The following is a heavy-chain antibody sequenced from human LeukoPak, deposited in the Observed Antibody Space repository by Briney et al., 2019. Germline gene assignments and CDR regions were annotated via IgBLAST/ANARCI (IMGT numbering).Heavy chain of an antibody. V-gene: IGHV4-61*02. CDR1: GGSISSGSYY. D-gene: IGHD2-21*02. Sequence: PSQTLSLTCTVSGGSISSGSYYWSWIRQPAGKGLEWIGRIYTSGSTNYNPSLKSRLTISVDTSKNQFSLKVYSVTAADTAVYYCARIGGGDNSPHRWIDPWGQGTLVTVSS. CDR2: IYTSGST. CDR3: ARIGGGDNSPHRWIDP. J-gene: IGHJ5*02.